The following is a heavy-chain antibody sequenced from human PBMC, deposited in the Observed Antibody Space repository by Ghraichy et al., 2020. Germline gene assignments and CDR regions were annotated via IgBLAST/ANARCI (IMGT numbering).Heavy chain of an antibody. CDR2: IKSDENSA. D-gene: IGHD2-15*01. CDR3: ATGDCTGGSCHFFDF. CDR1: GFPFSSYW. J-gene: IGHJ4*02. V-gene: IGHV3-74*01. Sequence: GESLRLSCAASGFPFSSYWMHWVRQAPGKGLVWVSRIKSDENSAIYADSVKGRFTISRDNAKNTLYFQLSSLRVEDTAVYYCATGDCTGGSCHFFDFWGQGTLVTVSS.